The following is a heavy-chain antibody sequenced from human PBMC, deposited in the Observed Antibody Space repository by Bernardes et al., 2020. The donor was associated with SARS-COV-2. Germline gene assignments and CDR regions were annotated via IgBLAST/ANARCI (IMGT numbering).Heavy chain of an antibody. D-gene: IGHD3-10*01. Sequence: GVSLRLSCAASGFTFSSYDMHWVRQATGKGLEWVSAIGTAGDTYYPGSVKGRFTISRENAKNSLYLQMNSLRAGDTAVYYCARVSYYGSGSYYNYYYYYGMDVWGQGATRTGS. CDR1: GFTFSSYD. CDR2: IGTAGDT. V-gene: IGHV3-13*01. J-gene: IGHJ6*02. CDR3: ARVSYYGSGSYYNYYYYYGMDV.